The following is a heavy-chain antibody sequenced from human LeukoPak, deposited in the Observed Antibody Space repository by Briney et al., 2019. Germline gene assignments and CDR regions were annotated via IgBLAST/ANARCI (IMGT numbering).Heavy chain of an antibody. Sequence: PSETLSLTCTVSGYSITTGYYWGWIRQSPGKGLEWIGSIYHSGSTYYNPSLKSRVTISVDTSKNQFSLKLSSVTAADTAVYYCARVKDIVVVPAAITLGWFDPWGQGTLVTVSS. CDR1: GYSITTGYY. V-gene: IGHV4-38-2*02. CDR3: ARVKDIVVVPAAITLGWFDP. CDR2: IYHSGST. J-gene: IGHJ5*02. D-gene: IGHD2-2*02.